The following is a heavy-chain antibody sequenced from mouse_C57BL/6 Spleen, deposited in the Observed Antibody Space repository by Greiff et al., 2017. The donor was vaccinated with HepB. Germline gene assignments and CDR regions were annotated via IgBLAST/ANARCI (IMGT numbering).Heavy chain of an antibody. J-gene: IGHJ1*03. D-gene: IGHD1-1*01. CDR2: ISDGGSYT. Sequence: EVKLQESGGGLVKPGGSLKLSCAASGFTFSSYAMSWVRQTPEKRLEWVATISDGGSYTYYPDNVKGRFTISRDNAKNNLYLQMSHLKSEDTAMYYCAREGGSSSWYFDVWGTGTTVTVSS. CDR3: AREGGSSSWYFDV. V-gene: IGHV5-4*01. CDR1: GFTFSSYA.